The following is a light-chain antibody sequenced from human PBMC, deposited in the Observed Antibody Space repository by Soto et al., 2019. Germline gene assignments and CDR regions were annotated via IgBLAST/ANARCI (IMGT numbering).Light chain of an antibody. CDR2: SNN. CDR1: SSNIGSNT. CDR3: AAWGDSLNAVV. V-gene: IGLV1-44*01. Sequence: QSVLTQPPSASGTPGQRVTISCSGGSSNIGSNTVNWYQQLPGTAPNLLIYSNNQRPSGVPDRFSGSKSGTSASLAISGLQSEDEAYYYCAAWGDSLNAVVFGGGTKLTVL. J-gene: IGLJ2*01.